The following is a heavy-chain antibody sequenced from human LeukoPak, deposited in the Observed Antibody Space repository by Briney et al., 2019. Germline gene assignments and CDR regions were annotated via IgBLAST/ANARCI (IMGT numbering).Heavy chain of an antibody. CDR2: INGDGSTT. Sequence: GGSLRLSCTASGFTFSTYWINWVRQSPGKGLVWVALINGDGSTTAHADSVKGRFTVSRDNAKNTAYLQMNSLRDEDTAVYFCARDYAGSPDYWGQGTLVTVSA. CDR3: ARDYAGSPDY. J-gene: IGHJ4*02. V-gene: IGHV3-74*03. CDR1: GFTFSTYW. D-gene: IGHD3-10*01.